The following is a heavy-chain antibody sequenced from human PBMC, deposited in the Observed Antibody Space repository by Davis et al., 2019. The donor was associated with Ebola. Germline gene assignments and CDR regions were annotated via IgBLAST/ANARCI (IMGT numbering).Heavy chain of an antibody. CDR1: GYTFTSHY. CDR3: ARHDPMIVDAFDI. Sequence: AASVKVSCKASGYTFTSHYMHWVRQAPGQGLEWMGIINPSGGSTSYAQKFQGRVTMTRDTSTSTVHMELSSLRSEDTAVYYCARHDPMIVDAFDIWGQGTMVTVSS. CDR2: INPSGGST. J-gene: IGHJ3*02. V-gene: IGHV1-46*01. D-gene: IGHD3-22*01.